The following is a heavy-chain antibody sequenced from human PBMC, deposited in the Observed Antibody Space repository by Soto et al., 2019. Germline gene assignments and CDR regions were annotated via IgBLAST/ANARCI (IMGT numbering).Heavy chain of an antibody. CDR1: GYNFNTYG. Sequence: QVQLVQSGAEVRRPGGSVRISCKTSGYNFNTYGIIWVRQAPGQGLEWMGWISGYNGYTKYAQSLEDRVTLSTDTSTSTAYLQLRSLRSGDTAVYFCARDRDYSHTDAALDFWCQGTLVTVSS. CDR3: ARDRDYSHTDAALDF. V-gene: IGHV1-18*01. CDR2: ISGYNGYT. J-gene: IGHJ4*02. D-gene: IGHD3-16*01.